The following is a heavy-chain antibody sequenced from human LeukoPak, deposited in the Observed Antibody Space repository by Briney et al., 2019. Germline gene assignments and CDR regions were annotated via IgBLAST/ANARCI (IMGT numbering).Heavy chain of an antibody. CDR3: ASYRIGYCSGDTCYADWFDP. D-gene: IGHD2-15*01. J-gene: IGHJ5*02. CDR2: IKEDGSEK. CDR1: GFAFSSNW. V-gene: IGHV3-7*01. Sequence: PGGSLRLSCAASGFAFSSNWMSWVRQAPGKGLEWVANIKEDGSEKYYVDSVKGRFTISRDNAKNSLYLQMNNLRAEDTAVYYCASYRIGYCSGDTCYADWFDPWGPGTLVTVSS.